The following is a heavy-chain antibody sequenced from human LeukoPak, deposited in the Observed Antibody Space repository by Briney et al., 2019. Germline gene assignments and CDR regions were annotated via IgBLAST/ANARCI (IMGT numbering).Heavy chain of an antibody. J-gene: IGHJ4*02. CDR2: IYYSGST. CDR1: GGSISSSSYY. Sequence: SETLSLTCTVSGGSISSSSYYWGWIRQPPGKGLEWIGSIYYSGSTYYNPSLKSRVTIYVDTSKNQFSLKLSSVAAADTAVYYCAREVAASSWSYWGQGTLVTVSS. CDR3: AREVAASSWSY. D-gene: IGHD6-13*01. V-gene: IGHV4-39*01.